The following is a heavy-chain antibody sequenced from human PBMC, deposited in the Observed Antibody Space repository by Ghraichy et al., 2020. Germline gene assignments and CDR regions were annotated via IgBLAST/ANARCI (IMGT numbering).Heavy chain of an antibody. CDR2: IYYSGST. CDR3: ARAGTRFGAGWFDP. Sequence: SHTLSLTCAVSGGSISSYYWSWIRQPPGKGLEWIGYIYYSGSTNYNPSFKSRVTISVDTSKNQFSLKLSSVTAADTAVYYCARAGTRFGAGWFDPWGQGTLVTVSS. CDR1: GGSISSYY. V-gene: IGHV4-59*07. D-gene: IGHD1-14*01. J-gene: IGHJ5*02.